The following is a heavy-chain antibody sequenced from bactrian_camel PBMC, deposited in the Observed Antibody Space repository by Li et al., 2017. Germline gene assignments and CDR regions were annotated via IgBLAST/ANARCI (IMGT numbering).Heavy chain of an antibody. J-gene: IGHJ6*01. CDR3: AAAQPGDCTRADVRLGY. V-gene: IGHV3S54*01. CDR2: INLLGGGT. CDR1: EPPYSTRC. D-gene: IGHD2*01. Sequence: HVQLVESGGGSVQAGGTLRISCVRSEPPYSTRCMAWFRQTPGKEREVVASINLLGGGTYLADSVKGRFTISKDSANFTLYLQMTSLKVEDTAMYYCAAAQPGDCTRADVRLGYWGQGTQVTVS.